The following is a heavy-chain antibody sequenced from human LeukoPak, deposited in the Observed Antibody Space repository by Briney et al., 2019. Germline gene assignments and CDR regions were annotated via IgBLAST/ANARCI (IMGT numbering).Heavy chain of an antibody. D-gene: IGHD3-3*01. J-gene: IGHJ4*02. CDR2: ISGSGGST. CDR1: GFTFSSYA. CDR3: AKDTRGLRLLEWLFIDY. Sequence: GGSLRLSCAASGFTFSSYAMSWVRQAPGKGLEWVSAISGSGGSTYYADSVKGRFAISRDNSKNTLYLQMNSLRAEDTAVYYCAKDTRGLRLLEWLFIDYWGQGTLVTVSS. V-gene: IGHV3-23*01.